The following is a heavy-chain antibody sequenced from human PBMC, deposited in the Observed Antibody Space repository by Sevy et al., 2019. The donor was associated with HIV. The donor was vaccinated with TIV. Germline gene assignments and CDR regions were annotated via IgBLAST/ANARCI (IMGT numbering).Heavy chain of an antibody. J-gene: IGHJ1*01. Sequence: SETLSLTCAVYGESFSGYYWNWVRQPPGKGLEWIGEINHTGSTNYNPSRKSRVNISVDRAKNQFSLKLSSVTAPETAVYYCARGRSDSSGYYPRRRAEYFQHWGQGTLVTVSS. CDR1: GESFSGYY. CDR2: INHTGST. D-gene: IGHD3-22*01. CDR3: ARGRSDSSGYYPRRRAEYFQH. V-gene: IGHV4-34*01.